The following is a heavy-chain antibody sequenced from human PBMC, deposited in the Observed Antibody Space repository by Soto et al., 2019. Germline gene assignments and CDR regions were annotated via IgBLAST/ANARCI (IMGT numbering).Heavy chain of an antibody. CDR1: GGSVRTGETY. Sequence: SETLSLTGNVAGGSVRTGETYWSWIRQSPGNGLDWIGYIPYSGSTYYNPSLRSRVTMSLDMSKNQFSLQLSSVTAADTAEYFCARGESMGYDYSWFDPGGQGTLVTV. J-gene: IGHJ5*02. CDR2: IPYSGST. CDR3: ARGESMGYDYSWFDP. D-gene: IGHD3-10*01. V-gene: IGHV4-30-4*01.